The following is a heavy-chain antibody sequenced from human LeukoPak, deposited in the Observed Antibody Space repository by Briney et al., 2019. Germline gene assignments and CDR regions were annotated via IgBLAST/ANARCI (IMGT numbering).Heavy chain of an antibody. V-gene: IGHV3-21*04. CDR2: ISSSSSYI. J-gene: IGHJ4*02. D-gene: IGHD1-26*01. Sequence: GGSLRLSCAASGFTFSSYSMNWVRQAPGKGLEWVSSISSSSSYIYYADSVKGRFTISRDNSKNTLYLQMNSLRAEDTAVYYCAKESGSYYGYNGYWGQGTLVTVSS. CDR1: GFTFSSYS. CDR3: AKESGSYYGYNGY.